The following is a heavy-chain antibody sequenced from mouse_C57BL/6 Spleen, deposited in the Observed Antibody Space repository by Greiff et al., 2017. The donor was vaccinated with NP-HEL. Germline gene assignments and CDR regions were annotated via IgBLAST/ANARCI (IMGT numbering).Heavy chain of an antibody. V-gene: IGHV14-4*01. Sequence: VQLKESGAELVRPGASVKLSCTASGFNIKDDYMHWVKQRPEQGLEWIGWIDPENGDTEYASKFQGKATITADTSSNTAYLQLSSLTSEDTAVYYCTTGRRRDYAMDYWGQGTSVTVSS. J-gene: IGHJ4*01. CDR2: IDPENGDT. D-gene: IGHD2-12*01. CDR1: GFNIKDDY. CDR3: TTGRRRDYAMDY.